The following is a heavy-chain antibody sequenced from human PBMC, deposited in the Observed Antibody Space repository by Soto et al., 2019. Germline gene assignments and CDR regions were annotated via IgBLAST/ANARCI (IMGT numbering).Heavy chain of an antibody. CDR1: GYTFTGYA. CDR2: INAGNGNT. Sequence: ASVKVSCKASGYTFTGYAMHWVRQAPGQRLEWMGWINAGNGNTKYSQKFQGRVTITRDTSASTAYMELSSLRSEDTAVYYRARAVAVPADFDYWGQGTLVTVS. J-gene: IGHJ4*02. CDR3: ARAVAVPADFDY. D-gene: IGHD6-19*01. V-gene: IGHV1-3*01.